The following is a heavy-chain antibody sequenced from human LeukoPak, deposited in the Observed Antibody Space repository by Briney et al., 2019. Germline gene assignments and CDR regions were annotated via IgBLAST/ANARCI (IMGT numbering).Heavy chain of an antibody. V-gene: IGHV3-53*01. CDR2: IYSGGST. D-gene: IGHD1-7*01. J-gene: IGHJ6*03. Sequence: PGESLRLSCAASGSTVSSNYMSWVRQAPGKGLEWVSVIYSGGSTYYADSVKGRFTISRDNSKNTLYLQMNSLRAEDTAVYYCARGPKITGTTLYYYYYMDVWGKGTTVTVSS. CDR1: GSTVSSNY. CDR3: ARGPKITGTTLYYYYYMDV.